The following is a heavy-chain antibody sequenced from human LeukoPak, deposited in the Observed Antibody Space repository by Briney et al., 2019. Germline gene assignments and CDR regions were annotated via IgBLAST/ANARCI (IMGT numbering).Heavy chain of an antibody. Sequence: GGSLRLSCAASGFTVSSNYMSWVRQAPGKGLEWVSVIYSGGSTYYADSVKGRFTISRDNSKNTLYLQMNSLRAEDTAVYYCARDLNDRSGWYTLGAFDIWGQGTMVTVSS. J-gene: IGHJ3*02. V-gene: IGHV3-53*01. CDR2: IYSGGST. CDR3: ARDLNDRSGWYTLGAFDI. D-gene: IGHD6-19*01. CDR1: GFTVSSNY.